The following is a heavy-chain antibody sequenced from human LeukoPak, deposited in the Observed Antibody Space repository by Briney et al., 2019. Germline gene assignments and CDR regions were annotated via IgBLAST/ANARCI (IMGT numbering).Heavy chain of an antibody. J-gene: IGHJ4*02. V-gene: IGHV1-69*04. D-gene: IGHD1-1*01. CDR3: ARDKSGTTQGDPDY. CDR2: VIPILGIA. CDR1: GGTFSSYA. Sequence: SVKVSCKASGGTFSSYAISWVRQAPGQGLEWMGRVIPILGIANYAQKFQGRVTITADKSTSTAYMELSSLRSEDTAVYYCARDKSGTTQGDPDYWGQGTLVTVSS.